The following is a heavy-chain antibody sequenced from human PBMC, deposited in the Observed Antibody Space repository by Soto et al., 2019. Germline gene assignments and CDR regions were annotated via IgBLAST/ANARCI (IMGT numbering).Heavy chain of an antibody. D-gene: IGHD3-10*01. CDR2: INHSGST. V-gene: IGHV4-34*01. Sequence: QVQLQQWGAGLLKPSETLSLTCAVYGGSFSGYYWSWIRQPPGKGLEWIGEINHSGSTNYNPSLKSRVAISVDTSNKHFTLKLSSVSAAVTAVYYCARGGITMVRGVIILNWFDPWGQGTLVTVSS. CDR1: GGSFSGYY. CDR3: ARGGITMVRGVIILNWFDP. J-gene: IGHJ5*02.